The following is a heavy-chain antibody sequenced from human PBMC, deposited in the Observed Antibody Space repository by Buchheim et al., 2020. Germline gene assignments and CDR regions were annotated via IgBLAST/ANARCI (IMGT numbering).Heavy chain of an antibody. Sequence: QVQLQESGPRLVKPSGTLSLTCAVSGDSISSSYWWHWVRQPPGKGLEWIGEVDHSGRINYNPSLKPRVTLSVDQSNNQFSLELTSVTAADTAIYYCAKKSGDASDGYYYYYMDVWGKGT. V-gene: IGHV4-4*02. CDR2: VDHSGRI. CDR3: AKKSGDASDGYYYYYMDV. D-gene: IGHD2-21*01. J-gene: IGHJ6*03. CDR1: GDSISSSYW.